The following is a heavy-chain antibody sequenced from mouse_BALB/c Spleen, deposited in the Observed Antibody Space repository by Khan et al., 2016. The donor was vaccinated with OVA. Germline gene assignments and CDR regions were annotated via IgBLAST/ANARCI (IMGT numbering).Heavy chain of an antibody. CDR3: ARGGGGDRFAY. J-gene: IGHJ3*01. CDR2: VNTYYGDA. Sequence: VQLQQSGAELVRPGVSVKISCKGSGYTFTDFTMHWVKQSHAKSLEWIGVVNTYYGDATYNQKFKGKATMTVDKSSTTAYMELASLTSEDSAILYCARGGGGDRFAYWGQGTLVTVSA. CDR1: GYTFTDFT. V-gene: IGHV1S137*01.